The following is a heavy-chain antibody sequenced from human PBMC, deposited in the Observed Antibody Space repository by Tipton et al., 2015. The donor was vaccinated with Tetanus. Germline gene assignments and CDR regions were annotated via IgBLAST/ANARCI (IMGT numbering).Heavy chain of an antibody. CDR1: GGSFSGYY. CDR2: INHSGST. D-gene: IGHD5-18*01. J-gene: IGHJ6*02. CDR3: ARDLIRGYSYAMGYYYGMDV. V-gene: IGHV4-34*01. Sequence: TLSLTCAVYGGSFSGYYWSWIRQPPGKGLEWIGEINHSGSTNYNPSLKSRVTISVDTSKNRFSLKLSSVTAADTAVYYCARDLIRGYSYAMGYYYGMDVWGQGTTVTVSS.